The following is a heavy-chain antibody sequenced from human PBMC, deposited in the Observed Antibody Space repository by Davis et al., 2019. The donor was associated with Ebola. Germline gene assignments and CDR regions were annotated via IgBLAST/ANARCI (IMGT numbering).Heavy chain of an antibody. CDR1: GESVSGYF. D-gene: IGHD3-3*01. CDR2: IEHRGSA. Sequence: PSETLSLTCAVHGESVSGYFWSWIRQPPGKGLEWIGDIEHRGSANYNPSLKSRVAMSVDTSTNQFSLRLSSVTAADTAVYYCARLSRPTLRFLGAGLEIRYYYGLDVWGQGTTVIVSS. CDR3: ARLSRPTLRFLGAGLEIRYYYGLDV. V-gene: IGHV4-34*01. J-gene: IGHJ6*02.